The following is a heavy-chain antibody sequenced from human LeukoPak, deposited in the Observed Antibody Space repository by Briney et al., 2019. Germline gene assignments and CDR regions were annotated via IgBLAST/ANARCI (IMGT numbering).Heavy chain of an antibody. CDR1: GFTFDDHA. CDR2: ISWDGGTT. Sequence: PGGSLRLSCAASGFTFDDHAMHWVRQTPGKGLEWVSLISWDGGTTSYADSVKGRFTISRDNTKNSLYLQMNSLSPDDIALYYCVKDKGYLVATGIFDYWGQGSLATVSS. J-gene: IGHJ4*02. V-gene: IGHV3-43D*04. D-gene: IGHD1-1*01. CDR3: VKDKGYLVATGIFDY.